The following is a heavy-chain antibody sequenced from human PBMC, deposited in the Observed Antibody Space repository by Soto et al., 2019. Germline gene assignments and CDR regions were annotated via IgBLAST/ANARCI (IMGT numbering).Heavy chain of an antibody. J-gene: IGHJ4*02. D-gene: IGHD6-6*01. CDR2: ISYDGSNK. CDR1: GFTFSSYG. Sequence: GGSLRLSCAASGFTFSSYGMHWVRQAPGKGLEWVAVISYDGSNKYYADSVKGRFTISRDNSKNTLYLQMNSLRAEDTAVYYCAKDLQDSSSPHYWGQGTLVTVSS. CDR3: AKDLQDSSSPHY. V-gene: IGHV3-30*18.